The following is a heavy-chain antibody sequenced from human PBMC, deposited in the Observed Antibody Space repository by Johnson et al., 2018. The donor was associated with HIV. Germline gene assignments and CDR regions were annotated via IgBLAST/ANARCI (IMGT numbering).Heavy chain of an antibody. J-gene: IGHJ3*02. CDR1: GFTFDDYG. V-gene: IGHV3-20*04. CDR3: ARDKAVGYSSGWHAFDI. CDR2: INSDGSST. D-gene: IGHD6-19*01. Sequence: VQLVESGGGVVRPGGSLRLSCVASGFTFDDYGMSWVRQAPGKGLEWVSGINSDGSSTSYADSVKGRFTISRDNAKNTLYLQMNSLRAEDTAVYYCARDKAVGYSSGWHAFDIWGQGTMVTVSS.